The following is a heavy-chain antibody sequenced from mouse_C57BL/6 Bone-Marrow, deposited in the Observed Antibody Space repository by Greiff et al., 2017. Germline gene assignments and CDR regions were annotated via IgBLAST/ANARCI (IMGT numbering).Heavy chain of an antibody. CDR2: IDPSDSNT. V-gene: IGHV1-69*01. CDR3: ARGFITTVVDH. CDR1: GYTFTSYW. J-gene: IGHJ2*01. Sequence: QVQLQQPGAELVMPGASVKLSCKASGYTFTSYWMHWVKQRPGQGLEWIGEIDPSDSNTNYNQKFKGKSTLTVDKSSSTAYMQLSSLTSEDSAVYYCARGFITTVVDHWGQGTTLTVSS. D-gene: IGHD1-1*01.